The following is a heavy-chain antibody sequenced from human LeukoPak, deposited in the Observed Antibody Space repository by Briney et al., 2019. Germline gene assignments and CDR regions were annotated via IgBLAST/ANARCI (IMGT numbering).Heavy chain of an antibody. V-gene: IGHV4-61*02. CDR2: IYTSGST. CDR3: ARNARP. Sequence: SQTLSLTCTVSGGSISSGSYYWSWIRQPAGKGLEWIGRIYTSGSTNYNPSLKSRVTISVDTSKNQFSLKLSSVTAADTAVYYCARNARPWGQGTMVTVSS. CDR1: GGSISSGSYY. D-gene: IGHD1-1*01. J-gene: IGHJ3*01.